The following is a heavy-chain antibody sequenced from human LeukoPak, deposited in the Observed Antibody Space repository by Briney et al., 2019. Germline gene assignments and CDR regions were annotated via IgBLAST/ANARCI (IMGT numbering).Heavy chain of an antibody. D-gene: IGHD5-12*01. V-gene: IGHV4-30-2*01. CDR3: AWGYSGYGPFDY. J-gene: IGHJ4*02. CDR1: GGSISSDGYS. CDR2: IYHSGST. Sequence: SETLSLTCAVSGGSISSDGYSWSWIRQPPGKGLEWIGYIYHSGSTYYSPSLKNRVTISVDRSKNQFSLNLSSVTAADTAIYYCAWGYSGYGPFDYWGQGTLVTVSS.